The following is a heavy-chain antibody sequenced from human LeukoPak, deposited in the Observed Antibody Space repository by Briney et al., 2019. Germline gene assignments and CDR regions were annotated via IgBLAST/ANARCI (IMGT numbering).Heavy chain of an antibody. CDR2: FDPEDGET. Sequence: ASVKVSCKVSGYTLTELSMHWVRQAPGKGLEWMGGFDPEDGETIYAQKFQGRVTMTEDTSTDTAYMELSSLRPEDTAVYYCATTYYYDSSGYYVYYGMDVWGQGTTVTVSS. CDR1: GYTLTELS. CDR3: ATTYYYDSSGYYVYYGMDV. V-gene: IGHV1-24*01. D-gene: IGHD3-22*01. J-gene: IGHJ6*02.